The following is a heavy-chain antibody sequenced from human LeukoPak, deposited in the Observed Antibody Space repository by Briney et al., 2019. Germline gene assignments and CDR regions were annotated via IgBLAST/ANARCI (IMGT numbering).Heavy chain of an antibody. D-gene: IGHD3-22*01. CDR1: GGTFSSYA. J-gene: IGHJ3*02. CDR2: IIPIFGIA. Sequence: SVKVSCKASGGTFSSYAISWVRQAPGQGLEWMGRIIPIFGIANYAQKFQGRVTITTYESTSTAYMELSSLRSEDTAVYYCARGDDYYDSSGYYAFDIWGQGTMVTVSS. V-gene: IGHV1-69*05. CDR3: ARGDDYYDSSGYYAFDI.